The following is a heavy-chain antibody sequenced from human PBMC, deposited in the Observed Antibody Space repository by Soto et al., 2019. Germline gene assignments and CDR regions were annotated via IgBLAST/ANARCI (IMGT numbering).Heavy chain of an antibody. J-gene: IGHJ4*02. V-gene: IGHV1-18*01. Sequence: QVQLVQSGAEVKKPGASVKVSCKSSGYSFRNYGITWVRQAPGQGLEWMGWIGAYNGNTNYAQKFQGRVTMTTDTPTSTAYLELRSLRSDDTAVYYCARDSLPRAVAAPDNWGQGTLVTVSS. CDR1: GYSFRNYG. CDR3: ARDSLPRAVAAPDN. D-gene: IGHD6-19*01. CDR2: IGAYNGNT.